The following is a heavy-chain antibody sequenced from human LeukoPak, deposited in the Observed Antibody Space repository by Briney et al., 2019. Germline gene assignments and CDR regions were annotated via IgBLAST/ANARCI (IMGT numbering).Heavy chain of an antibody. CDR1: GFTFSSYA. J-gene: IGHJ4*02. V-gene: IGHV3-30*01. CDR2: ISYDGSNK. Sequence: RSGGSLRLSCAASGFTFSSYAMHWVRQAPGKGLEWVAVISYDGSNKYYADSVKGRFTISRDNSKNTLYLQMNSLRAEDTAVYYCARGRTGMVTASPPDYWGQGTLVTVSS. D-gene: IGHD2-21*02. CDR3: ARGRTGMVTASPPDY.